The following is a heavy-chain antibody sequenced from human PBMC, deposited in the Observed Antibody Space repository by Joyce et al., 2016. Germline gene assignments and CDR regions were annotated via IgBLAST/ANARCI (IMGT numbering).Heavy chain of an antibody. CDR3: AKGNGWYAHGGWFDS. V-gene: IGHV3-23*01. CDR2: SRGSGGTT. J-gene: IGHJ5*01. Sequence: EVQLLESGGGLVQPGGSLRLSCVASGFTFSNYAMSWVRQAPGKGLEWVSVSRGSGGTTYYADSVKGRFTISRDNSKDTVWLQMDGLRAEDTAVYYCAKGNGWYAHGGWFDSWGQGTLVTVSS. CDR1: GFTFSNYA. D-gene: IGHD6-19*01.